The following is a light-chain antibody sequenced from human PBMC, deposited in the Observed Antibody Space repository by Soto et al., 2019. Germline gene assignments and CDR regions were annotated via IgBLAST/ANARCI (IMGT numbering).Light chain of an antibody. CDR1: QSVSSTY. CDR2: GAS. CDR3: QQYGASPWT. J-gene: IGKJ1*01. V-gene: IGKV3-20*01. Sequence: EIVLTQSPGTLSLSPGDSVTLSCRASQSVSSTYLAWNQQTPGQATRLLIYGASSRATGIPDRFSGSGSGTDVTLIISGVEAEEWAIDDGQQYGASPWTFGQGTKVDIK.